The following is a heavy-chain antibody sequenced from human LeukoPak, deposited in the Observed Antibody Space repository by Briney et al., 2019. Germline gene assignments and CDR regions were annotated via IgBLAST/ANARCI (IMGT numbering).Heavy chain of an antibody. CDR2: IHYSANT. CDR3: ARAPHFFDSSGSRYYFDY. CDR1: GGSISSSKYN. V-gene: IGHV4-39*07. J-gene: IGHJ4*02. D-gene: IGHD3-22*01. Sequence: PPETMSLTCTVYGGSISSSKYNWGWIRPPPGKGLECIGSIHYSANTYYSPSLMSRITISVATSKYQFFLNLISVAVADTDMYCCARAPHFFDSSGSRYYFDYWGQGALVTVSS.